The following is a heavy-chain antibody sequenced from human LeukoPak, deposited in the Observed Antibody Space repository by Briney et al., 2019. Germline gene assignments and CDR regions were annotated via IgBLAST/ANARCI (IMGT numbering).Heavy chain of an antibody. CDR2: VSGSGGST. J-gene: IGHJ4*02. CDR3: AKNSGSYDLHY. Sequence: WGSLSLSCAASGFTFSNYALSWFRQAPGKGLEWVLAVSGSGGSTYYADSVKGRFTISRDNSKNTLYLQMNSLRAEDTAVYYCAKNSGSYDLHYWGQGTPVTVSS. V-gene: IGHV3-23*01. D-gene: IGHD1-26*01. CDR1: GFTFSNYA.